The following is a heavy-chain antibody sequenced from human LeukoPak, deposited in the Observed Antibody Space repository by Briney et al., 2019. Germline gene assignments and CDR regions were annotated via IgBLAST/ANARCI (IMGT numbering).Heavy chain of an antibody. V-gene: IGHV4-59*01. Sequence: PSETLSLTCTVSGGSINNYSWSWIRQPPGKGLEWIGYIYYSGNTNYNPSLKSRVTFSVDTSKNEFSLKLNSVTAADTAVYYCARGGDYDYLRYFDYWGQRTLVTVSS. D-gene: IGHD5-12*01. J-gene: IGHJ4*02. CDR1: GGSINNYS. CDR2: IYYSGNT. CDR3: ARGGDYDYLRYFDY.